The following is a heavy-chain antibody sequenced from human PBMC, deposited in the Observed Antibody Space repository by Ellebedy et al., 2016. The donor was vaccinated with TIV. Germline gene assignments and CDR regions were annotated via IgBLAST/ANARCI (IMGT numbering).Heavy chain of an antibody. CDR3: TRDVATWIISDGFDI. D-gene: IGHD2-2*03. CDR2: MNWNGGRI. CDR1: GFIFNDYG. Sequence: PGGSLRLSCAASGFIFNDYGMNWVRQGPGKGLEWVSGMNWNGGRIGYADSVKGRFTISRDNGRNSLYLEMRSLRDDDTAIYYCTRDVATWIISDGFDIWGQGTVVTVSS. J-gene: IGHJ3*02. V-gene: IGHV3-20*04.